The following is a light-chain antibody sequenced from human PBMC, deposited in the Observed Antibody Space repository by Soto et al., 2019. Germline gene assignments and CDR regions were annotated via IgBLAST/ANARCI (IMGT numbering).Light chain of an antibody. J-gene: IGKJ1*01. CDR1: QSISSY. Sequence: DMQMTQSPSSLAASAGDRVTITCQASQSISSYLNWYQQKPGKAPKLLIYKASTLESGVPSNFSGSGSGTEFTLSISSLQPEDFATYYCQQYNSYPWTFGQGTKVDIK. CDR2: KAS. V-gene: IGKV1-5*03. CDR3: QQYNSYPWT.